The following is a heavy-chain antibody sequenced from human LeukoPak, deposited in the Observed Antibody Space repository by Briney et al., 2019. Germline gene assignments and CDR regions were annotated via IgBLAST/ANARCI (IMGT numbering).Heavy chain of an antibody. D-gene: IGHD6-13*01. Sequence: PGGSLRLSCEASGFIFSSYVMGWVRQAPGKGLEWVSSISVGGGDTFTADSVKGRFTITRENSKNTLYLHMNSLRAEDTAVYYCAKDPARDIAADWFDPWGQGTLVTVSS. CDR3: AKDPARDIAADWFDP. V-gene: IGHV3-23*01. CDR1: GFIFSSYV. CDR2: ISVGGGDT. J-gene: IGHJ5*02.